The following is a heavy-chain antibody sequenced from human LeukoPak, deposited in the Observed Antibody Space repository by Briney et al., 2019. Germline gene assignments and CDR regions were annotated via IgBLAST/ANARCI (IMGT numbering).Heavy chain of an antibody. CDR1: GGSISSYH. V-gene: IGHV4-39*01. CDR3: ARHCCSGPAKRVFDI. Sequence: SETLSLTCTVSGGSISSYHWGWVRQPPGKGLEWIGTISYSGNTDYNPSPRSRVTISVDTSNNQFSLRLGSVTAADTAVYHCARHCCSGPAKRVFDIWGQGTMVTVSS. J-gene: IGHJ3*02. D-gene: IGHD2-15*01. CDR2: ISYSGNT.